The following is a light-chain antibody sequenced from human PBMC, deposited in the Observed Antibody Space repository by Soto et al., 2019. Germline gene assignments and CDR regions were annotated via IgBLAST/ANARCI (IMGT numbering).Light chain of an antibody. V-gene: IGKV1-5*01. CDR1: QSISSW. CDR2: DAS. Sequence: DIKMTQSPSTVSAYVGDSVTITCRASQSISSWLAWYQQKPGKAPKLLIYDASSLESGVPSRFSGSGSGTEFTLTISSLQPDDFATYYCQQYNHYSGLTFGGGTKVDIK. J-gene: IGKJ4*01. CDR3: QQYNHYSGLT.